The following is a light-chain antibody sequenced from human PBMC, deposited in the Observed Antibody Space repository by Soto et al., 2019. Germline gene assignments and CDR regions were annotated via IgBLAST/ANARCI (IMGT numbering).Light chain of an antibody. J-gene: IGLJ3*02. CDR1: SSNIGGNS. Sequence: QSVMTQPPSVSAAPGQKVTISCSGSSSNIGGNSVSWYQQLPGTAPKLLIYDDNKRPSGIPDRFSGSKYGTSATLDITGLQTGDEADYYCGTWDTSLSAGVFGGGTKLTVL. CDR2: DDN. CDR3: GTWDTSLSAGV. V-gene: IGLV1-51*01.